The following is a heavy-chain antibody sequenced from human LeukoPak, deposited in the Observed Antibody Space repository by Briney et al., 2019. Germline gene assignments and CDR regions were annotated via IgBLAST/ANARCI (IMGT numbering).Heavy chain of an antibody. CDR1: GFTFSSYS. D-gene: IGHD3-3*01. CDR3: ARAEHSDFWSGYFGVPDY. V-gene: IGHV3-21*01. Sequence: GGSLRLSCAASGFTFSSYSMNWVRQAPGKGLEWVSSISSSSSYIYYADSVKGRFTTSRDNAKNSLYLQMNSLRAEDTAVYYCARAEHSDFWSGYFGVPDYWGQGTLVTVSS. CDR2: ISSSSSYI. J-gene: IGHJ4*02.